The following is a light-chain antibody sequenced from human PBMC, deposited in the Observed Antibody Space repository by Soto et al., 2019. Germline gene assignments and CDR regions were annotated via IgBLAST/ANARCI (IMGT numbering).Light chain of an antibody. J-gene: IGKJ1*01. Sequence: DIQMTQSPSTLSASVGDRVTITCRASQSISSWLAWYQQKPGKAPKLLIYAASSLQSGVPSRFSGSGSGTDFTLTISGLQPEDLATYYCQQANSFPWTFGQGTKVDIK. V-gene: IGKV1-12*01. CDR3: QQANSFPWT. CDR1: QSISSW. CDR2: AAS.